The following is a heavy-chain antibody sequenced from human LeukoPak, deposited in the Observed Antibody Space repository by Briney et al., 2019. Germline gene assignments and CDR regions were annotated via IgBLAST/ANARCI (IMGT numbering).Heavy chain of an antibody. D-gene: IGHD4-17*01. V-gene: IGHV1-8*03. J-gene: IGHJ5*02. CDR3: VRVRAARNWFDP. CDR2: MNPNSGNT. Sequence: GASVKVSCKASGYTFTSYDINWVRQATGQGLEWMGWMNPNSGNTGYAQKFQGRVTITRNTSISTAYMELSSLRSEDTAVYYCVRVRAARNWFDPWGQGTLVTVSS. CDR1: GYTFTSYD.